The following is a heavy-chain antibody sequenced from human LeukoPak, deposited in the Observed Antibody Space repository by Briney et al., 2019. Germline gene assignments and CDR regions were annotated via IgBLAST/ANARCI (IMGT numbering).Heavy chain of an antibody. CDR2: IYTSGST. D-gene: IGHD3-10*01. V-gene: IGHV4-61*02. J-gene: IGHJ4*02. Sequence: SQTLSLTCTVSGGSISSGSYYWSWIRQPAGKGLEWIGRIYTSGSTNYNPSLKSRVTISVDTSKNQFSLKLSSVTAADTAVYYCASSRFGGSYDYWGQGTLVTVSS. CDR3: ASSRFGGSYDY. CDR1: GGSISSGSYY.